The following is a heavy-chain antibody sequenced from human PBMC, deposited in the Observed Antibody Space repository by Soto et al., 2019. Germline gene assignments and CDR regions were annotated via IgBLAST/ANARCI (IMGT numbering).Heavy chain of an antibody. J-gene: IGHJ5*02. CDR2: ISTSGAFT. Sequence: DVQLVESGGGLVKPGGSLRVSCIASGFTFSDYSMNWVRQAPGKGLEWVSSISTSGAFTYYADSVRGRFTISRDSAKNSLYLQMNSLRAEDTAVYYCARSVFPWGQGTLVTVSS. CDR3: ARSVFP. CDR1: GFTFSDYS. V-gene: IGHV3-21*01.